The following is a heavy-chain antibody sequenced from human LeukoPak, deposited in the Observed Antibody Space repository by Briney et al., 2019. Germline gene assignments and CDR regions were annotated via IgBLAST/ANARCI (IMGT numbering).Heavy chain of an antibody. CDR1: GFTLSNYW. CDR3: ARDWVAGVPFDAFDI. V-gene: IGHV3-7*01. D-gene: IGHD3-10*01. CDR2: IKEDGSEK. Sequence: PGGSLRLSCVASGFTLSNYWMSWVRQAPGKGLEWVANIKEDGSEKYYVGSVKGRFTISRDNAKNSLYLHMDSLTAEDTAMYCCARDWVAGVPFDAFDIWGQGTMVSVSS. J-gene: IGHJ3*02.